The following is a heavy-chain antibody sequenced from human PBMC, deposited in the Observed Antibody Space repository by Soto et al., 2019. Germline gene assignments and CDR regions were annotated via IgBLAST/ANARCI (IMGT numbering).Heavy chain of an antibody. V-gene: IGHV4-59*01. CDR1: GGSISSYY. D-gene: IGHD2-15*01. Sequence: SETLSLTCTVSGGSISSYYWSWIRQPPGKGLEWIGYIYYSGSTNYNPSLKSRVTISVDTSKNQFSVKLSSVTAADTAVYYCARGGYCSGGSCYSRENAFDIWGQGTMVTVSS. CDR2: IYYSGST. J-gene: IGHJ3*02. CDR3: ARGGYCSGGSCYSRENAFDI.